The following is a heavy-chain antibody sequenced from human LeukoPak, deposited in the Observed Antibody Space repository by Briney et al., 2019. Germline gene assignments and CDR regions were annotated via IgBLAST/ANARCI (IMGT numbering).Heavy chain of an antibody. V-gene: IGHV3-23*01. CDR2: ICGSGDTR. J-gene: IGHJ6*04. Sequence: GGSLRLSCAASGFTFNNYAMTWVRQAPGKGLEWVSTICGSGDTRHYVDSLKGRFTISRDNSKSTLYLQMDGLRAEDTAIYYCAKNLRFLEWLANLDVWGKGTAVTVSS. D-gene: IGHD3-3*01. CDR1: GFTFNNYA. CDR3: AKNLRFLEWLANLDV.